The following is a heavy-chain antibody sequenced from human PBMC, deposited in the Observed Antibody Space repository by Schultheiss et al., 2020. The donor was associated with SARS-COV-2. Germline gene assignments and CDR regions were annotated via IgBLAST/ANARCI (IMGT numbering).Heavy chain of an antibody. CDR3: ARESGGDLDY. J-gene: IGHJ4*02. Sequence: ASVKVSCKASGYTFTSYGISWVRQAPGKGLEWMGWINPTSSATSYAQKYQGRVTMTRDTSTNTVHMDLSSLNFDDTAVYYCARESGGDLDYWGQGTLVTVSS. CDR1: GYTFTSYG. D-gene: IGHD2-21*02. V-gene: IGHV1-2*02. CDR2: INPTSSAT.